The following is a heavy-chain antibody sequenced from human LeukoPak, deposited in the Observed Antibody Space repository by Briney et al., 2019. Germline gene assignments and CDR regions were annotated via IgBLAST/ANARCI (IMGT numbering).Heavy chain of an antibody. J-gene: IGHJ4*02. CDR2: ISGDGSST. CDR1: GFTFSSYA. D-gene: IGHD1-26*01. CDR3: ARAQMGAPTDY. V-gene: IGHV3-74*01. Sequence: GGSLRLSCAASGFTFSSYAMYWVRQAPGKGLVWVSRISGDGSSTIYADSVKGRFTISRDIAKNTLYLQMNSLRAEDTAVYYCARAQMGAPTDYWGQGTLVTVSS.